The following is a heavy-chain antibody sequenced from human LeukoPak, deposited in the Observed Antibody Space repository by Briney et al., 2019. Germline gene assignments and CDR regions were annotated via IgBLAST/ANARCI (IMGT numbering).Heavy chain of an antibody. J-gene: IGHJ4*02. CDR1: GGSISSSSYY. Sequence: TSETLSLTCTVSGGSISSSSYYWGWIRQPPGKGLEWIGSIYYSGSTYYNPSLKSRVTISVDTSKNQFSLKLSSVTAADTAVYYCARVWGCSYGYRVDNFDYWGQGTLVTVSS. CDR3: ARVWGCSYGYRVDNFDY. CDR2: IYYSGST. V-gene: IGHV4-39*07. D-gene: IGHD5-18*01.